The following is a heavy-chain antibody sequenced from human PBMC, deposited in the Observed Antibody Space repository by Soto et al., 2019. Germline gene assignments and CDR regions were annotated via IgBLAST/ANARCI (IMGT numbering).Heavy chain of an antibody. CDR2: LNHSGST. J-gene: IGHJ4*02. V-gene: IGHV4-34*01. D-gene: IGHD5-18*01. Sequence: SQTLSLTCAVSGGSFSGYYWSWIRQPTGKPLEWIGELNHSGSTHYNPSLKSRVTISVDTSKNQFSLKLSSVTAADTAVYYCERGRGYHFDYWGQGTLVTVSS. CDR1: GGSFSGYY. CDR3: ERGRGYHFDY.